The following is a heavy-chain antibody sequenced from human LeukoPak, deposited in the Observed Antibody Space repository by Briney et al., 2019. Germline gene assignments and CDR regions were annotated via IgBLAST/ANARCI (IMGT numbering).Heavy chain of an antibody. V-gene: IGHV3-48*02. CDR1: GFTFSSYS. CDR2: ISSSSSTI. CDR3: ARTGYSSSSGWAYYYYYYMNV. J-gene: IGHJ6*03. Sequence: PGGSLRLSCAASGFTFSSYSMNWVRQAPGEGMVWVSYISSSSSTIYYADSVKGRFTISRDNAKNSLYLQMNSLRDEDTAVYYCARTGYSSSSGWAYYYYYYMNVWGKGTTVTVSS. D-gene: IGHD6-6*01.